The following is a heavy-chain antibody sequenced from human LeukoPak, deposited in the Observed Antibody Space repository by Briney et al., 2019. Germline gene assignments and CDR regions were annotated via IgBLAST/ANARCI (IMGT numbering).Heavy chain of an antibody. Sequence: LTGRSLRLSCAASGFTFSSYGMHWVRQAPGKGLEWVAFIRYDGSNKYYADSVKGRFTISRDNSKNTLYLQMNSLRAEDTAVYYCAKLYSSSFYDAFDIWGQGTMVTVSS. CDR2: IRYDGSNK. V-gene: IGHV3-30*02. D-gene: IGHD6-13*01. CDR1: GFTFSSYG. J-gene: IGHJ3*02. CDR3: AKLYSSSFYDAFDI.